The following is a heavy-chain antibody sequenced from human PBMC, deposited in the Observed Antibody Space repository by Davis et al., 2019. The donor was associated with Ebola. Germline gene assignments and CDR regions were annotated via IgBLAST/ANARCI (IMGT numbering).Heavy chain of an antibody. CDR1: GFTFSSYA. J-gene: IGHJ4*02. D-gene: IGHD1-1*01. Sequence: GWSLRLSCAASGFTFSSYAMTWVRQAPGKGLEWVAVISYDGSNKYYADSVKGRFTISRDNSKNTLYLQMNSLRAEDTAVYYCARDRDWSVDYWGQGTLVIVSS. V-gene: IGHV3-30*03. CDR2: ISYDGSNK. CDR3: ARDRDWSVDY.